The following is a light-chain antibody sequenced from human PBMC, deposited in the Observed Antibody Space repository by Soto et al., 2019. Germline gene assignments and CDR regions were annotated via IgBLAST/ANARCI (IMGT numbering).Light chain of an antibody. CDR1: QSISSY. CDR3: QQSYSTLIT. V-gene: IGKV1-39*01. J-gene: IGKJ5*01. Sequence: DIQMTQSPSSLSASVGDRVTITCRASQSISSYLNWYQQKPGKAPQLLIYAASSLQSGVPSRFSGSGSGTDCTLTISSLQPEDFATYYCQQSYSTLITFGQGTRLEIK. CDR2: AAS.